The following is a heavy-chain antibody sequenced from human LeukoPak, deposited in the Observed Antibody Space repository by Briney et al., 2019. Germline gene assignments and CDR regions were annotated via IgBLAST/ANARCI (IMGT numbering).Heavy chain of an antibody. CDR3: ARQAGSYAFYYYDY. D-gene: IGHD2-2*01. V-gene: IGHV4-30-2*01. CDR1: GGSISSADDY. J-gene: IGHJ4*02. CDR2: IYQTGTT. Sequence: PSETLSLTCTVSGGSISSADDYWTWIRQPPGKGLEWIGYIYQTGTTYYNPTLKSRVTISVDRSKNHFSLKLSSVTAADTAVYYCARQAGSYAFYYYDYWGQGTLVTVSS.